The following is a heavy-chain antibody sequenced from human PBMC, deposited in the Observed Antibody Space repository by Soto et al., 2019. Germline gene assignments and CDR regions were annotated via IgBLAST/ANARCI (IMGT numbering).Heavy chain of an antibody. CDR1: GGSISSGDYC. V-gene: IGHV4-31*03. CDR2: ICYSGST. CDR3: ARDSVAPDGGAFDI. J-gene: IGHJ3*02. Sequence: QVQLQESGPGLVKPSQTLSLTCTVSGGSISSGDYCWSWIRQHPGKGRESIGYICYSGSTYYNPSIKSRVTISVDTSKNQFSLKLSSVTAADTAVYYCARDSVAPDGGAFDIWGQGTMVTVSS. D-gene: IGHD2-15*01.